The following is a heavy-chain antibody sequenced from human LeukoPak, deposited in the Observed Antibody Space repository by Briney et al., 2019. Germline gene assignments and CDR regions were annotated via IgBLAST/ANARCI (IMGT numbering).Heavy chain of an antibody. CDR3: ARENGGSPDY. CDR2: ISPGGPT. CDR1: GFPFSSHG. D-gene: IGHD1-26*01. Sequence: GGSLRLSCAGSGFPFSSHGMNWVRQAPGKGLEWVSGISPGGPTYYADSVKGRFTISRDNAKNSLYLQMNSLRAEDTAVYYCARENGGSPDYWGQGTLVTVSS. J-gene: IGHJ4*02. V-gene: IGHV3-69-1*01.